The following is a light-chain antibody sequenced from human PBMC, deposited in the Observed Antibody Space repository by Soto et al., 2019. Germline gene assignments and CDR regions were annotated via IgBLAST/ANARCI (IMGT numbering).Light chain of an antibody. CDR1: SSNIGRNT. Sequence: SLLSQPPSASGTPGQRVAISCSGSSSNIGRNTVNWYQQLPGTAPKLLIYDNNRRPSGVPDRFSGSKSGTSASLAISGLQSEDEADYYCAAWDDSLTGLNVFGTGTKLTVL. J-gene: IGLJ1*01. CDR3: AAWDDSLTGLNV. CDR2: DNN. V-gene: IGLV1-44*01.